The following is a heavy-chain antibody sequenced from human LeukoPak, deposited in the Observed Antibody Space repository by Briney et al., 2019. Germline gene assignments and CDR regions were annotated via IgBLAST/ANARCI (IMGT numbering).Heavy chain of an antibody. Sequence: GASVKVSCKASGYTFTSYYMHCVRQAPGQGLEWMGIINPSGGSTSYAQKFQGRVTMTRDMSTSTVYMELSSLRSEDTAVYYCARAAAMARYYFDYWGQGTLVTVSS. V-gene: IGHV1-46*01. D-gene: IGHD5-18*01. CDR3: ARAAAMARYYFDY. J-gene: IGHJ4*02. CDR1: GYTFTSYY. CDR2: INPSGGST.